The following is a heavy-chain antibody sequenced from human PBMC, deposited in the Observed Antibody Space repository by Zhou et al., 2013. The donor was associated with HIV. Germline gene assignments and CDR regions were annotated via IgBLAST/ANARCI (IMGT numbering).Heavy chain of an antibody. J-gene: IGHJ4*02. CDR1: GYGFISYG. CDR2: TSVYNGNT. Sequence: QVQLVQSAAEVKKPGASVNVSCKASGYGFISYGIIWVRQAPGQGLEWMGWTSVYNGNTNYAQKFQGRVTMTTDTSTNTAHMELRRLTSDDTAVYFCARSGYGRPADYWGQGTLVTVSS. D-gene: IGHD2-15*01. CDR3: ARSGYGRPADY. V-gene: IGHV1-18*01.